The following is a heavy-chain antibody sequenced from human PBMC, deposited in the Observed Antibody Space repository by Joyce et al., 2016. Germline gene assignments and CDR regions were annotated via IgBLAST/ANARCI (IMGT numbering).Heavy chain of an antibody. CDR1: GFTVSSNY. CDR2: IYGGGST. D-gene: IGHD2-15*01. V-gene: IGHV3-53*01. J-gene: IGHJ6*02. Sequence: EVQLVQSGGGLIQPGGSLRLSCAASGFTVSSNYMNWVRQAPGKGVEWVSVIYGGGSTYCADSVKGRFTIARDNSENTLYLQMNSLRAEDTAVYYCAGAPGWSYYCGMDVWGQGTTVTVSS. CDR3: AGAPGWSYYCGMDV.